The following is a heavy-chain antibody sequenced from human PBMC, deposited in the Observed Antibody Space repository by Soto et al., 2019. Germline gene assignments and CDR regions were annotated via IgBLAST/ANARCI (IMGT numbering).Heavy chain of an antibody. V-gene: IGHV4-31*03. Sequence: SETLSLTCTVPGGPFSRGGYYWSWIGQHPGKGLEWIGYIYYSGSTYYNPSLKSRVTISGDTSKNQISLKLSSVTAADTAVYYCARDSSTIFGVVTPPLNYYYGMDVWGQGTTVTVSS. CDR3: ARDSSTIFGVVTPPLNYYYGMDV. J-gene: IGHJ6*02. CDR2: IYYSGST. D-gene: IGHD3-3*01. CDR1: GGPFSRGGYY.